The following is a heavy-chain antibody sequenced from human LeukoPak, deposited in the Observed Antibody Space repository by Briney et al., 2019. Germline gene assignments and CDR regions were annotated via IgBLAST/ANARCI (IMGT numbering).Heavy chain of an antibody. CDR1: GFTFSSYW. J-gene: IGHJ4*02. CDR2: INSDGSST. Sequence: GGSLRLSCAASGFTFSSYWMHWVRQAPGKGLVWVSRINSDGSSTSYADSVKGRFTISRDNDKNTLYLQMNSLRAEDTAVYYCARTSERRGYSQDYWGQGTLVTVSS. D-gene: IGHD5-12*01. V-gene: IGHV3-74*01. CDR3: ARTSERRGYSQDY.